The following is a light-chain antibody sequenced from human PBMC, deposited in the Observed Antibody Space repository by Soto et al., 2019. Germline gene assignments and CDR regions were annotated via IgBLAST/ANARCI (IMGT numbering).Light chain of an antibody. J-gene: IGKJ1*01. CDR1: QSISSW. CDR2: DAS. Sequence: DIQMTQSPSTLSASVGERVTITCRASQSISSWLAWYQQKPGKAPKLLLYDASRLESWFPSRFSGCGSGTEFTLTISSLQPDDFATYYCQQYNSYSWTFGQGTKVEIK. V-gene: IGKV1-5*01. CDR3: QQYNSYSWT.